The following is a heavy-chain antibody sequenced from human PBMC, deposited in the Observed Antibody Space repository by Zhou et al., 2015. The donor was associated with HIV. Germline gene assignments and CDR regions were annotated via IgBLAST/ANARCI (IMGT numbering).Heavy chain of an antibody. CDR2: ISSSGSTI. V-gene: IGHV3-11*04. Sequence: VQLVESGGGCQPGRSLRLSCAASGFTFSDYYMSWIRQAPGKGLEWVSYISSSGSTIYYADSVKGRFTISRDNAKNSLYLQMNSLRAEDTAVYYCASGKIFGAHDAFDIWGQGTMVTVSS. D-gene: IGHD3-3*01. CDR3: ASGKIFGAHDAFDI. CDR1: GFTFSDYY. J-gene: IGHJ3*02.